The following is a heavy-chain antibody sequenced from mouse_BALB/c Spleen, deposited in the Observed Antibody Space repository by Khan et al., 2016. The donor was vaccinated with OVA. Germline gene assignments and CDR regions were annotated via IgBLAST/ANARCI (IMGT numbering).Heavy chain of an antibody. V-gene: IGHV5-9-3*01. CDR2: INSDGTYT. Sequence: VESGGGLVKPGGSLKLSCAASGFSFSSFAMSWVRQTPEKRLEWVATINSDGTYTYYPDSVKGRFTISRDNAKTTLYLQMNSLRSEDTAMYYCARHNFGPFAYWGQGTLVTVSA. D-gene: IGHD1-3*01. J-gene: IGHJ3*01. CDR1: GFSFSSFA. CDR3: ARHNFGPFAY.